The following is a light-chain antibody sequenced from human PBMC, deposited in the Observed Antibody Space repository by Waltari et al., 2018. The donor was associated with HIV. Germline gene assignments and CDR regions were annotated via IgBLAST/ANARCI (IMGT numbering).Light chain of an antibody. CDR2: GVT. CDR3: SSYAGRYTVI. CDR1: SSDVGAYAY. V-gene: IGLV2-11*01. Sequence: QSALTQPRSVSGSPGQSVTIPCTGSSSDVGAYAYVSWYQQYPGKAPKVILYGVTKRPSGIPDRFSGSKSGSTASLTISGPQAEDEADYYCSSYAGRYTVIFGGGTKLTVL. J-gene: IGLJ2*01.